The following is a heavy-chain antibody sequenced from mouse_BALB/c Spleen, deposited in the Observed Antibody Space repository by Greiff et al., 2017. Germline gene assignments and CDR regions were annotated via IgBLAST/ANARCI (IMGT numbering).Heavy chain of an antibody. CDR2: ISSGSSTI. D-gene: IGHD2-14*01. V-gene: IGHV5-17*02. J-gene: IGHJ3*01. CDR3: ARGRHDGGFAY. CDR1: GFTFSSFG. Sequence: EVQVVESGGGLVQPGGSRKLSCAASGFTFSSFGMHWVRQAPEKGLEWVAYISSGSSTIYYADTVKGRFTISRDNPKNTLFLQMTSLRSEDTAMYYCARGRHDGGFAYWGQGTLGTVSA.